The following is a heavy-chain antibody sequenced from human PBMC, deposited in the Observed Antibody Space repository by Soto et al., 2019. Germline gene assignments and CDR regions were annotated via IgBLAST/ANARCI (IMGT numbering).Heavy chain of an antibody. Sequence: SETLSLTCAVYGGSFSGYYWSWIRQPPGKGLEWIGEINHSGSTNYNPSLKSRVTISVDTSKNQFSLKLSSVTAADTAVYYCARGRTMVRGDATNCFDPLGQGTLVTVS. CDR2: INHSGST. D-gene: IGHD3-10*01. CDR1: GGSFSGYY. V-gene: IGHV4-34*01. J-gene: IGHJ5*02. CDR3: ARGRTMVRGDATNCFDP.